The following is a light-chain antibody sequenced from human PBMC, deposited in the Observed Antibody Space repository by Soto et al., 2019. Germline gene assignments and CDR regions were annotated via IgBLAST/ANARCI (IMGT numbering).Light chain of an antibody. Sequence: QPVLTQPPSVSGAPGQRVTISCTGSSSNIGAGYDVHWYQQLPGTAPKLLIYDNSNRPSGDPDRFSGSKSGTSASLAITGLQAEDEADYYCQSYDSSLSGWVFGGGTKLTVL. CDR2: DNS. J-gene: IGLJ3*02. CDR3: QSYDSSLSGWV. V-gene: IGLV1-40*01. CDR1: SSNIGAGYD.